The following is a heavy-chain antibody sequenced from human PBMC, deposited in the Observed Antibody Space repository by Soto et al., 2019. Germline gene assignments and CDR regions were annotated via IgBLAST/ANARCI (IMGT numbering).Heavy chain of an antibody. D-gene: IGHD5-12*01. CDR2: IYDSGST. CDR1: GGSLSTYY. J-gene: IGHJ4*02. V-gene: IGHV4-59*01. CDR3: ARGRGGYKTGDY. Sequence: LSLTCTVSGGSLSTYYWSWIRQPPGKGLEWIGYIYDSGSTNYNPSLKSRVTISADTSKNQFSMKLSSVTAADTAVYYCARGRGGYKTGDYWGQGTLVTVSS.